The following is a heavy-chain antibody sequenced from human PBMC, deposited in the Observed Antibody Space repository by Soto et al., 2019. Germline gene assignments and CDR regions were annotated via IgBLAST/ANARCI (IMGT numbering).Heavy chain of an antibody. J-gene: IGHJ3*02. CDR3: ARDLDYYDSSGGGAFDI. Sequence: QVKLVQSGAEVKKPGSSVKVSCKASGGTFSSYTISWVRQAPGQGLEWMGRIIPILGIANYAQKFQGRVTITADKSTSTAYMELSSLRSEDTAVYYCARDLDYYDSSGGGAFDIWGQGAMVTVSS. CDR1: GGTFSSYT. D-gene: IGHD3-22*01. V-gene: IGHV1-69*08. CDR2: IIPILGIA.